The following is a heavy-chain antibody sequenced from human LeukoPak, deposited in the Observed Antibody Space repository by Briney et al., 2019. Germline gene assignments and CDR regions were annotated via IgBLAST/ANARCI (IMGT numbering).Heavy chain of an antibody. Sequence: GGSLRLSCAASGFTFSSYAMSWVRQAPGKGLEWVANIKQDGSKKSYVDSVKGRFTISRDDAKNSLYLQMNSLTAEDTAVYYCARGETTTTTWNYWGQGILVTVSS. D-gene: IGHD1-1*01. CDR2: IKQDGSKK. V-gene: IGHV3-7*03. CDR1: GFTFSSYA. CDR3: ARGETTTTTWNY. J-gene: IGHJ4*02.